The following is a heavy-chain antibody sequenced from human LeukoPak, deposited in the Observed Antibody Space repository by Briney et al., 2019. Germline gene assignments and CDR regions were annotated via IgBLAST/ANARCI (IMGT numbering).Heavy chain of an antibody. J-gene: IGHJ4*02. Sequence: GGSLRLSCAASGFTFSNYGMSWVRQAPGKGLEWVSVIRGSGGGTYYTDSVKGRFTISRDNSKNTVYLQMNSLRAEDTAVYYCVKARMPHCGTDCLESWGQGTLVTVSP. V-gene: IGHV3-23*01. CDR1: GFTFSNYG. CDR2: IRGSGGGT. D-gene: IGHD2-21*02. CDR3: VKARMPHCGTDCLES.